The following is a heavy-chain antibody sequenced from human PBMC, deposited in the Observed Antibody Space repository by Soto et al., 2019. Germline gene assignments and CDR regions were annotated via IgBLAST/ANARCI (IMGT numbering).Heavy chain of an antibody. V-gene: IGHV4-4*02. Sequence: NPSETLSLTCAVSGGSISSSNWWSWVRQPPGKGLEWIGEIYHSGSTNYNPSLKSRVTISVDKSKNQFSLKLSSVTAADTAVYYCARVDTDYYYYGMDVWGQGTTVTVSS. CDR3: ARVDTDYYYYGMDV. D-gene: IGHD5-18*01. CDR1: GGSISSSNW. J-gene: IGHJ6*02. CDR2: IYHSGST.